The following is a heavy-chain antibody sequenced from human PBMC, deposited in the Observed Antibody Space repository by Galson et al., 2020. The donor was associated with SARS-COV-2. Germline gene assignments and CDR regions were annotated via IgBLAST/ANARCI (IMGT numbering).Heavy chain of an antibody. CDR1: SDSVRRYH. J-gene: IGHJ4*02. CDR3: ARDPEDGNSFFDS. Sequence: ETSETLSLTCSVSSDSVRRYHYIWIRQPAGRGLEWIGRLHASGTTTYNPSLKSRVTMSLDTSKKQFSLKLRSVTAADTAVYYCARDPEDGNSFFDSWGRGTLVTVSS. D-gene: IGHD6-13*01. CDR2: LHASGTT. V-gene: IGHV4-4*07.